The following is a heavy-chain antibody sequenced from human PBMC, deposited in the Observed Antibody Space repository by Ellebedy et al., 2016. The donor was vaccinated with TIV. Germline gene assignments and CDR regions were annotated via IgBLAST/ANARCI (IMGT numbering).Heavy chain of an antibody. Sequence: GGSLRLSCAASGFTFSSYEMNWVRQAPGKGLEWVSYISSSGSTIYYADSVKGRFTISRDNAKNSLYLQMNSLRAEDTAVYYCARAPLRYYYYGMDVWGQGTTVTVSS. CDR1: GFTFSSYE. CDR2: ISSSGSTI. J-gene: IGHJ6*02. CDR3: ARAPLRYYYYGMDV. V-gene: IGHV3-48*03.